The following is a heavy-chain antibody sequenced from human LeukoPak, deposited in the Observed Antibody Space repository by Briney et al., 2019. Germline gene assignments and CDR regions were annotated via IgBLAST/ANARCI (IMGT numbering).Heavy chain of an antibody. V-gene: IGHV1-69*05. Sequence: ASVKVSSKASGCTFSSYAISWVRQAPGQGLEWMAGIIPIFGTANYAQQSQGRVTITTDESTSTAYMELSSLRSEHTAVYYCASRDIVGATTDYWGPGTLVTVSS. CDR3: ASRDIVGATTDY. J-gene: IGHJ4*02. CDR1: GCTFSSYA. D-gene: IGHD1-26*01. CDR2: IIPIFGTA.